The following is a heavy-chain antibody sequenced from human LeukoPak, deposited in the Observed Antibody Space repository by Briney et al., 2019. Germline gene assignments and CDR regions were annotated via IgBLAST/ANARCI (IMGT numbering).Heavy chain of an antibody. D-gene: IGHD3-9*01. Sequence: ASVKVSCKVSGYTLTELSMHWVRQAPGKGLEWMRGFDPEDGETIYAQKFQGRVTMTEDTSTDTAYMELSSLRSEDTAVYYCATLLSASFNTEWVDGYWGQGTLVTVSS. CDR1: GYTLTELS. CDR3: ATLLSASFNTEWVDGY. J-gene: IGHJ4*02. CDR2: FDPEDGET. V-gene: IGHV1-24*01.